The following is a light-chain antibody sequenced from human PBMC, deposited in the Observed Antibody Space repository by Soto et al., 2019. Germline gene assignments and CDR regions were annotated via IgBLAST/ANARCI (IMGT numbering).Light chain of an antibody. CDR2: WAS. V-gene: IGKV4-1*01. Sequence: DIVMTQSPDSLAVSLGERATINCKSSQSVLYSSNNKNYLAWYQQKPGQPPKLLIYWASTRESGVPDRFSASVSAIDFSLTIISLQAEHVAFYYCQQYYSTPPYTFRQATKLEIK. CDR1: QSVLYSSNNKNY. J-gene: IGKJ2*01. CDR3: QQYYSTPPYT.